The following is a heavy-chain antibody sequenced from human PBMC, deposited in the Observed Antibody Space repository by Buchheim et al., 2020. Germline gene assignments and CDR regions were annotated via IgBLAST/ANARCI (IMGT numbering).Heavy chain of an antibody. J-gene: IGHJ4*02. CDR2: IYYSGST. D-gene: IGHD6-6*01. V-gene: IGHV4-59*01. Sequence: QVQLQESGPGLVKPSETLSLTCTVFGGSISSYYWSWIRQPPGKGLEWIGYIYYSGSTNYNPSLKSRVTISVDTSKNQFSLKLSSVTAADTAVYYCARDQDSSLDYWGQGTL. CDR1: GGSISSYY. CDR3: ARDQDSSLDY.